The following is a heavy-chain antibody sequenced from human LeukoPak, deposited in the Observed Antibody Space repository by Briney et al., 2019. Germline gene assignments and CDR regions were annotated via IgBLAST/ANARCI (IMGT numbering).Heavy chain of an antibody. CDR3: ARDYYYDSSGYWDYYFDY. D-gene: IGHD3-22*01. J-gene: IGHJ4*02. Sequence: PGGSLRLSCAASGFTFSRFGMHWVPQAPGKGLKWVAVIWYDGSNKYYADSVKGRFTISRDNSKKTLYLEMNSLRAEDTAVYYCARDYYYDSSGYWDYYFDYWGQGTLVSVSS. CDR1: GFTFSRFG. V-gene: IGHV3-33*01. CDR2: IWYDGSNK.